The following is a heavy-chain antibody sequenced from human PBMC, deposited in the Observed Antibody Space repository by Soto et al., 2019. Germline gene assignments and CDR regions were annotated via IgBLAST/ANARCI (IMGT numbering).Heavy chain of an antibody. D-gene: IGHD3-10*01. J-gene: IGHJ6*02. Sequence: QVQLVQSGAEVKKPGASVKVSCKASGYILSNYGVTWVRQAPGQGLEWMGWINPNNGNTNYAQKLQGRVTLTTDTSTSTAYMELMSLRSDDTALYYCARTLYFGDLLGYYNFHGMDVWGQGTTVTVSS. V-gene: IGHV1-18*01. CDR2: INPNNGNT. CDR1: GYILSNYG. CDR3: ARTLYFGDLLGYYNFHGMDV.